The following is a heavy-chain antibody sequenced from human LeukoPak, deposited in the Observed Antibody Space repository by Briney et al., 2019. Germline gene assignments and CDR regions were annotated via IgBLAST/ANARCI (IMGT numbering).Heavy chain of an antibody. CDR1: GGSISSGGDY. V-gene: IGHV4-31*03. CDR2: VYYSGST. CDR3: ARDRDSRGYDALDV. D-gene: IGHD3-22*01. Sequence: SETLSLTCTVSGGSISSGGDYWSWIRQHPVKGLEWIGYVYYSGSTYYNPSLEGRITISIDTSKNQFSLKLSSVTAADTAVYYCARDRDSRGYDALDVWGQGTMVTVSS. J-gene: IGHJ3*01.